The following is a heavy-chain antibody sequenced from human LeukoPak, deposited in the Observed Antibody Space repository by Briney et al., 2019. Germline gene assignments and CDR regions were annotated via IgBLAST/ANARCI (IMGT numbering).Heavy chain of an antibody. CDR3: ARAGDCSGGSCYSDDAFDI. D-gene: IGHD2-15*01. J-gene: IGHJ3*02. Sequence: SVKVSCKASGGTFSSYAVSWVRQAPGQGLEWMGGIIPIFGTANYAQKFQGRVTTTADESTSTAYMELSSLRSEDTAVYYCARAGDCSGGSCYSDDAFDIWGQGTMVTVSS. V-gene: IGHV1-69*01. CDR2: IIPIFGTA. CDR1: GGTFSSYA.